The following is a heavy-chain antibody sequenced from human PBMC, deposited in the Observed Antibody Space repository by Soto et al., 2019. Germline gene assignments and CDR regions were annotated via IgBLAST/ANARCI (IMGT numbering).Heavy chain of an antibody. D-gene: IGHD1-26*01. J-gene: IGHJ4*02. CDR2: AYYRSKWYI. CDR1: GDSVSSNSAT. Sequence: QVQLQQSGPGLVKPSQTLSLTCAISGDSVSSNSATWNWIRQSPSRVLEWLGRAYYRSKWYIDYALSVQSQMNINPDTSRNQFSLQLNSVPPEDTAVYYCARERKEVGATLNPIDYWGQGTLVTVSS. CDR3: ARERKEVGATLNPIDY. V-gene: IGHV6-1*01.